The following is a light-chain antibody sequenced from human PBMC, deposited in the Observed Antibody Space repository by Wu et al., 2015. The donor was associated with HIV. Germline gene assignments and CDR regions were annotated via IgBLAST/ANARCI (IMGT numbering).Light chain of an antibody. CDR2: DAS. Sequence: EIVLTQSPDTLYLSPGERATLSCRASQTVTSNYLAWYQHKPGQAPRLLIYDASNRATGIPARFSGSGSGTDFTLTISSLEPEDFAVYYCQQRSNWPLFTFGPGTKVDIK. J-gene: IGKJ3*01. V-gene: IGKV3-11*01. CDR3: QQRSNWPLFT. CDR1: QTVTSN.